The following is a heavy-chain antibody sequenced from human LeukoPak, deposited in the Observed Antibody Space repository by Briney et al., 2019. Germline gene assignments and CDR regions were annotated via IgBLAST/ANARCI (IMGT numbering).Heavy chain of an antibody. Sequence: GGSLRLSCAASGFTFSSYSMNWVRQAPGKGLEWVSYISSSSSTIYYADSVKGRFTISRDNAKNPLYLQMNSLRDEDTAVYYCASGAGTDAFDIWGQGTMVTVSS. CDR3: ASGAGTDAFDI. D-gene: IGHD6-13*01. CDR2: ISSSSSTI. CDR1: GFTFSSYS. V-gene: IGHV3-48*02. J-gene: IGHJ3*02.